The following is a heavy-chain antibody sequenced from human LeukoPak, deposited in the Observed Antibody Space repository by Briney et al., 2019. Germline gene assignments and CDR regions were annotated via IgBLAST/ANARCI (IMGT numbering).Heavy chain of an antibody. V-gene: IGHV4-61*02. CDR3: ARVTTGGYYNC. CDR2: IYTSGYT. Sequence: SETLSLTCTVSGGSISSGSYYWSWIRQPAGKGLEWIGRIYTSGYTNYNPSLKRRVTISVNTSKNQFSLKLSSVAAADTAVYYCARVTTGGYYNCWGQGTLVTVSS. D-gene: IGHD3-22*01. CDR1: GGSISSGSYY. J-gene: IGHJ4*02.